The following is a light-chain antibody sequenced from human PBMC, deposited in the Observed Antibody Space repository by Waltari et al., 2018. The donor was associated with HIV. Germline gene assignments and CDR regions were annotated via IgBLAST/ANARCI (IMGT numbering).Light chain of an antibody. CDR1: SSNIGAGYD. J-gene: IGLJ2*01. V-gene: IGLV1-40*01. CDR2: GNS. CDR3: QSYDSNLSGL. Sequence: QSELTQPPSVSAAPGQRVTISCTGSSSNIGAGYDVHWYQQVPGRAPNVVIYGNSNRPEGVPYRFSGSKSGSSASLVITGLQSEDEADYYCQSYDSNLSGLFGGGTKVTVL.